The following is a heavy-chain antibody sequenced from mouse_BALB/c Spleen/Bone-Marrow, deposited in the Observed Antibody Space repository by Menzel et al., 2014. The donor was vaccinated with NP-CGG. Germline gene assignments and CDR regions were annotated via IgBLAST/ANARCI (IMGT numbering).Heavy chain of an antibody. CDR3: SLLGDY. D-gene: IGHD2-10*01. J-gene: IGHJ2*01. V-gene: IGHV1-53*01. CDR1: GYTFTRYY. Sequence: VQLQESGAELVKPGASVKLSCKASGYTFTRYYMYWVKQRPGQGLEWIGGITPYNGGTHFNEKFKSKATLTVDKSSSTAYMQLNSLTSEDSAVDYCSLLGDYWGQGTTLTGAS. CDR2: ITPYNGGT.